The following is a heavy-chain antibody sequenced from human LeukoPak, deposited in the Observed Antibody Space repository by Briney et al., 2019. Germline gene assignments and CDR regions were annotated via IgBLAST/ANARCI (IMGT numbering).Heavy chain of an antibody. J-gene: IGHJ4*02. V-gene: IGHV1-46*01. D-gene: IGHD6-19*01. Sequence: GASVKVSCKASGYTFTTYYMHWVRQAPGQGLEWMGMINPSGGSTSYPQKFQGRVTLTRDTSTSTVYMELSSLISEDTAVYFCARDGVAGTYYFDYWGQGTLVTVSS. CDR2: INPSGGST. CDR3: ARDGVAGTYYFDY. CDR1: GYTFTTYY.